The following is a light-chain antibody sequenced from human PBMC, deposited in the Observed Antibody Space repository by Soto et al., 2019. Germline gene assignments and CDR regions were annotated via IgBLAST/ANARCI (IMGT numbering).Light chain of an antibody. CDR2: DAS. CDR3: QQRSNWLWT. Sequence: EIVLTQSPATLSLSPGERATLSCRASQSVSRYLAWYQQKPGQAHRLLIYDASNRATGIPARFSGSGSGTDFTLTISSLEPEDFAVYYCQQRSNWLWTFGQGTKVEIK. CDR1: QSVSRY. J-gene: IGKJ1*01. V-gene: IGKV3-11*01.